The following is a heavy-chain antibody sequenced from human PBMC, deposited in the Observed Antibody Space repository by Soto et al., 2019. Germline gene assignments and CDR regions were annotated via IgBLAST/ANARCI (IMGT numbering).Heavy chain of an antibody. V-gene: IGHV5-51*01. J-gene: IGHJ4*02. CDR2: TYPGDSHT. D-gene: IGHD2-21*02. Sequence: GESLKISCQGSGFHFTSYCIAWVRQMPGKGLEWMGITYPGDSHTRYSPSFQGQVTISVDKSISTAYLQWRSLKASDTAKYYCAALSDPSSYSCDHWRQGTRVTVSS. CDR1: GFHFTSYC. CDR3: AALSDPSSYSCDH.